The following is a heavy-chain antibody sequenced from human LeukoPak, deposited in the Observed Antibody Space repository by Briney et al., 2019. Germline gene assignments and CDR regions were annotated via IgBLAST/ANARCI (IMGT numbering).Heavy chain of an antibody. CDR2: IGIDGYS. J-gene: IGHJ4*02. CDR3: ARGTIGGNPASAY. CDR1: GFTFSTYE. V-gene: IGHV3-21*06. D-gene: IGHD4-23*01. Sequence: GGSLRLSCAASGFTFSTYEMNWVRQAPGKGLEWVSSIGIDGYSYSAVSVKGRLTISRDNAKSTLYLQMDSLTVEDTALYYCARGTIGGNPASAYWGQGTLVTVSS.